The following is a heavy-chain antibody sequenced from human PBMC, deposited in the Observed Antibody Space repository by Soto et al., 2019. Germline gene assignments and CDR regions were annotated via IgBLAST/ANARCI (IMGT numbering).Heavy chain of an antibody. Sequence: SETLSLTCTVSGGSISSYYWSWIRQPPGKGLEWIGYIYYSGSTNYNPSLKSRVTISVDTSKNQFSLKLSSVTAADTAVYYCARRARYYYYGMDVRGQGTTVTVSS. CDR2: IYYSGST. CDR1: GGSISSYY. CDR3: ARRARYYYYGMDV. J-gene: IGHJ6*02. V-gene: IGHV4-59*01.